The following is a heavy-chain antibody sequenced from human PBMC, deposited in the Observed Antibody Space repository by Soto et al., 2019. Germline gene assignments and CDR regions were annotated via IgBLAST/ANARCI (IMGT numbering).Heavy chain of an antibody. J-gene: IGHJ6*02. Sequence: ASVKVSCQASGYTFTRYDMNWVRRATGQVLEWMGWMNPNSGNTGYAQKFQGWVTMTRDTSISTAYMELSRLRSDDTAVYYCARDRIAAAGPYYYGMDVWGQGTTVTVSS. V-gene: IGHV1-8*01. D-gene: IGHD6-13*01. CDR2: MNPNSGNT. CDR1: GYTFTRYD. CDR3: ARDRIAAAGPYYYGMDV.